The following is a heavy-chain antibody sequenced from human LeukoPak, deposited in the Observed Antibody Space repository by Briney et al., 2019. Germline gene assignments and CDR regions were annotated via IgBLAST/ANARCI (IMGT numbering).Heavy chain of an antibody. V-gene: IGHV4-4*02. CDR3: ARDRPRFDWLLAGYFQH. J-gene: IGHJ1*01. D-gene: IGHD3-9*01. CDR2: IYHSGST. CDR1: GGSISSSNW. Sequence: SGTLSLTCAVSGGSISSSNWWSWVRQPPGKGLEWIGEIYHSGSTNYNPSLKSRVTISVDKSKNQFSLKLSSVTAADTAVYYCARDRPRFDWLLAGYFQHWGQGTLDTVSS.